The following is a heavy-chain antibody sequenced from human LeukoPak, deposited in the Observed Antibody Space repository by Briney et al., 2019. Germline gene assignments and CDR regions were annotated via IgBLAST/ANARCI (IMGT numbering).Heavy chain of an antibody. CDR1: GYTFTGYY. J-gene: IGHJ3*02. Sequence: ASVKVSCKASGYTFTGYYMHWVRQAPGQGLEWMGRINPNSGGTNYAQKFQGRVTMTRDTSISTAYMELSRLRSDDTSLYYSARGIAAAGTVDGAFDIWGQGTMVTVSS. D-gene: IGHD6-13*01. V-gene: IGHV1-2*06. CDR3: ARGIAAAGTVDGAFDI. CDR2: INPNSGGT.